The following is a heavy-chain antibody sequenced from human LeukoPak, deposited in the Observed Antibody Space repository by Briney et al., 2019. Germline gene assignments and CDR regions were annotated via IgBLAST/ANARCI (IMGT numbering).Heavy chain of an antibody. Sequence: GGSLRLSCAASGFTFSSNYMSWVRQAPGKGLEWVSVIYSGGSTYYADSVKGRFTISRHNSKNTLYLQMNSLRAEDTAVYYCARLRVSSGWSVSYGMDVWGQGTTVTVSS. D-gene: IGHD6-19*01. J-gene: IGHJ6*02. V-gene: IGHV3-53*04. CDR1: GFTFSSNY. CDR2: IYSGGST. CDR3: ARLRVSSGWSVSYGMDV.